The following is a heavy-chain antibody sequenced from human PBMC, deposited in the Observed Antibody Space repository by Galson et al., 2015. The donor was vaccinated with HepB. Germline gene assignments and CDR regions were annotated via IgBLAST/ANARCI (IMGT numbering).Heavy chain of an antibody. CDR1: GVSITSSTYF. D-gene: IGHD3-9*01. CDR3: ARASYRRVAYALLTGYYGR. CDR2: ISSGGST. Sequence: ETLSLTCTVSGVSITSSTYFWGWIRQPPGKGLEWIGSISSGGSTYYSPSLKSRVTISGDTSKNQFSLRLRSVSAADTAVYYCARASYRRVAYALLTGYYGRWGQGTLVTVSS. V-gene: IGHV4-39*07. J-gene: IGHJ4*02.